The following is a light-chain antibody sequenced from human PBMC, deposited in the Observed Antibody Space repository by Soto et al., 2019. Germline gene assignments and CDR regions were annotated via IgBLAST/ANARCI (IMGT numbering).Light chain of an antibody. V-gene: IGKV3-20*01. CDR1: QSVSSSY. J-gene: IGKJ1*01. Sequence: EIRLTQSPCTLSLSPGERATLSCRASQSVSSSYLAWYQQKPGQAPRLLIYGASSRATGIPDRFSGSGSGTEFTLTISSLQPDDFATYYCQHYNSYSEAFGQGTKVDIK. CDR3: QHYNSYSEA. CDR2: GAS.